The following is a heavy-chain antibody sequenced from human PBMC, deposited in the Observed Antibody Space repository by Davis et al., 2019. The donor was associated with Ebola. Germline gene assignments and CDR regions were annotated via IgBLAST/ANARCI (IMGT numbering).Heavy chain of an antibody. CDR1: GFTFSSHA. Sequence: PGGSLRLSCAASGFTFSSHAMHWVRQAPGTGLKWVPIVSSDGGNEYYADSVKGRFTISRDNSKNTLYLQMNSLRGEDTAVFYCARDAADYHVIYYDGLDVWGKGTTVTVSS. J-gene: IGHJ6*04. CDR2: VSSDGGNE. CDR3: ARDAADYHVIYYDGLDV. D-gene: IGHD3-10*01. V-gene: IGHV3-30-3*01.